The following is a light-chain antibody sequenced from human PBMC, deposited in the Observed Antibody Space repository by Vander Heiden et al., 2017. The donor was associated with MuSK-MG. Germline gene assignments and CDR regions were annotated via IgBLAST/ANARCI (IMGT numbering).Light chain of an antibody. Sequence: EVVMTQSPATLSVSPGERATLSCRASQNVSSNLAWYQQKPGQAPRLLIYGVSTRATGFPARFNGGGSGTEFTLTINNLQSEDVAVYYCQQYSNWPLAFGQGTKVEFK. CDR3: QQYSNWPLA. CDR2: GVS. J-gene: IGKJ1*01. CDR1: QNVSSN. V-gene: IGKV3-15*01.